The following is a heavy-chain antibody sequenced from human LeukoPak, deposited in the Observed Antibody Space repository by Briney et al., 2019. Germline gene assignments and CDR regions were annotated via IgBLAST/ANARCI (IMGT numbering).Heavy chain of an antibody. J-gene: IGHJ6*03. CDR3: VAAGKNLYYYYYYMDV. CDR1: GGTFSSYA. CDR2: IIPIFGTA. V-gene: IGHV1-69*06. D-gene: IGHD6-13*01. Sequence: SVKVSCKASGGTFSSYAISWVRQAPGQGLEWMGGIIPIFGTANYAQKFQGRVTITADKSTSTAYMELSSLRSEDTAVYYCVAAGKNLYYYYYYMDVWGKGTTVTVSS.